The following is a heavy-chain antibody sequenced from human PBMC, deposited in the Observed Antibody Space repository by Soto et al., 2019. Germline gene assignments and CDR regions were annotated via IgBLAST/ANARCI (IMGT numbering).Heavy chain of an antibody. CDR3: AKSPSVSGYYQPLDY. V-gene: IGHV3-23*01. CDR1: VFTCSSYA. CDR2: ISGSGGST. Sequence: GPLRLSGAASVFTCSSYAMSWVRQAPGKGLEWVSAISGSGGSTYYADSVKGRFTISRDNSKNTLYLQMNSLRAEDTAVYYCAKSPSVSGYYQPLDYWGQGTLVTVSS. D-gene: IGHD3-22*01. J-gene: IGHJ4*02.